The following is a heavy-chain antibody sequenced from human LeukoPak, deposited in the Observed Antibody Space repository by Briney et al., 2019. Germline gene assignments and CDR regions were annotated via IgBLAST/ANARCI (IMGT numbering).Heavy chain of an antibody. CDR2: ISSSGSTI. V-gene: IGHV3-48*03. CDR1: GFTFSSYE. Sequence: GGSLRLSCAASGFTFSSYEMNWVRQAPGKGLEWVSYISSSGSTIYYADSVKGRFTISRDNAKNSLYLQMNSLRAEDTAVYYCARGGNYYDSSGYYLNYYFDYWGQGTLVTVSS. J-gene: IGHJ4*02. D-gene: IGHD3-22*01. CDR3: ARGGNYYDSSGYYLNYYFDY.